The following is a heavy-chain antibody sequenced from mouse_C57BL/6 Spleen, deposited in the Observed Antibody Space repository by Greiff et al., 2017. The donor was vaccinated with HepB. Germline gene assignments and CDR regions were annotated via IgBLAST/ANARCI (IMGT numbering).Heavy chain of an antibody. CDR1: GYTFTSYW. Sequence: QVQLQQPGAELVKPGASVKLSCKASGYTFTSYWMHWVKQRPGQGLEWIGMIHPNSGSTNYNEKFKSKATLTVDKSSSTAYMQLSSLTSEDSAVYYCARSYSNYVDWYFDVWGTGTTVTVSS. V-gene: IGHV1-64*01. CDR2: IHPNSGST. J-gene: IGHJ1*03. CDR3: ARSYSNYVDWYFDV. D-gene: IGHD2-5*01.